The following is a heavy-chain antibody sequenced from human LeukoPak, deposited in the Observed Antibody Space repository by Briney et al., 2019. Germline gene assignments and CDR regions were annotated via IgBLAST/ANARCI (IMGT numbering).Heavy chain of an antibody. CDR2: INHSGST. D-gene: IGHD6-19*01. CDR1: GGSFSGYY. V-gene: IGHV4-34*01. CDR3: ARGAAVAGTLEI. Sequence: PSETLSLTCAVYGGSFSGYYWSWIRQPPGKGLEWIGEINHSGSTNYNPSLKSRVTISVDTSKNQFSLKLSSVTAADTAVYYCARGAAVAGTLEIWGQGTLVTVSS. J-gene: IGHJ4*02.